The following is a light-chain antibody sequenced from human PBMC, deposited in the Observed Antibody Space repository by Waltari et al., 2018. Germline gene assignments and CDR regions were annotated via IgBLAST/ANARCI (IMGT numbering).Light chain of an antibody. CDR3: QQYGNSPRT. V-gene: IGKV3-20*01. Sequence: ENVLTQSPGTLSLSPGDRATVSCRASQRVSSRYLAWYQQKPGQAPRLLIYAASSRATGIPDRFSGSGSGTNFTLTISRLEPEDFAVYYCQQYGNSPRTFGQGTNLEIK. J-gene: IGKJ2*01. CDR1: QRVSSRY. CDR2: AAS.